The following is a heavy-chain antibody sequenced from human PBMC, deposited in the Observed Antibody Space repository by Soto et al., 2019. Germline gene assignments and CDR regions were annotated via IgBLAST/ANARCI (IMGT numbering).Heavy chain of an antibody. CDR3: ASSPPAMVAPNI. J-gene: IGHJ4*02. Sequence: SETLSLTCTVSGGSVSSYSWTWVRQPPGKGLEWIGYVYYSGSTHYNPSLKSRVTISLDTSKNQFSLKLTSVTAADTAMYFCASSPPAMVAPNIWGQGTLVTVS. CDR2: VYYSGST. V-gene: IGHV4-59*02. CDR1: GGSVSSYS. D-gene: IGHD5-18*01.